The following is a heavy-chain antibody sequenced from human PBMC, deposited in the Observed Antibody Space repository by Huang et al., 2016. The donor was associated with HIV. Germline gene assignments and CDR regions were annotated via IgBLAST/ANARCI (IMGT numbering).Heavy chain of an antibody. V-gene: IGHV1-8*01. J-gene: IGHJ4*02. Sequence: QVQLVQSGAEVRKPGASVKVSCEASGYSFASYDINWVRQATGQGLEWRGWMNPNSGNTGYAQKFQGRGTMARNTSISTADMELSSLRSEDTAKYFCVRGWYIAALPYFDYWGQGTLVTVSS. CDR2: MNPNSGNT. D-gene: IGHD6-6*01. CDR3: VRGWYIAALPYFDY. CDR1: GYSFASYD.